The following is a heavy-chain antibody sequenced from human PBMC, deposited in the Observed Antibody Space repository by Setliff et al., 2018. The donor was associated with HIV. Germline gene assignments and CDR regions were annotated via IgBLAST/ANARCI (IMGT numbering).Heavy chain of an antibody. V-gene: IGHV4-34*01. D-gene: IGHD3-22*01. CDR1: GGSFTDYY. J-gene: IGHJ4*02. Sequence: SETLSLPCAVYGGSFTDYYWSWIRQPPGKGLEWIGEINHSGSTNYKPSLKSRVTISVVTSKSHFSLKMTSVPAADTAIYFCARGALSLTMTKLLSFFDSWGQGTQVTVSS. CDR2: INHSGST. CDR3: ARGALSLTMTKLLSFFDS.